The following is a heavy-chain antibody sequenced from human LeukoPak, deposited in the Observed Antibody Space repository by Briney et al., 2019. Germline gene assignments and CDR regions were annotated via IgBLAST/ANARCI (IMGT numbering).Heavy chain of an antibody. J-gene: IGHJ5*02. D-gene: IGHD2-15*01. CDR3: ARDLGYCSGGSCYSAWFDP. CDR2: IYYSGST. Sequence: SQTLSLTCTVSGGSISSGDYYWSWIRQPLGKGLEWIGYIYYSGSTYYNPSLKSRVTISVDTSKNQFSLKLSSVTAADTAVYYCARDLGYCSGGSCYSAWFDPWGQGTLVTVSS. V-gene: IGHV4-30-4*01. CDR1: GGSISSGDYY.